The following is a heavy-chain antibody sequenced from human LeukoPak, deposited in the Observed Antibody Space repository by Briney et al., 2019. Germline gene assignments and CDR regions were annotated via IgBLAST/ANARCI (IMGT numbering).Heavy chain of an antibody. V-gene: IGHV4-39*07. Sequence: PSETLSLTCTLSGASLNNSPYYWAWIRQPPGKELEWIESMHYSGATYYNPSLKSRVTISVDTSKNQFSLKLNSVTAADTAVYYCARDTLPTPLIYFDYWGQGSLVTVSS. D-gene: IGHD2-15*01. CDR3: ARDTLPTPLIYFDY. CDR1: GASLNNSPYY. J-gene: IGHJ4*02. CDR2: MHYSGAT.